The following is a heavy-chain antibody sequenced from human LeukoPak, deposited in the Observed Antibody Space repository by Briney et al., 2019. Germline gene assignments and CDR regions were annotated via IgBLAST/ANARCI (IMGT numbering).Heavy chain of an antibody. J-gene: IGHJ3*02. D-gene: IGHD3-22*01. Sequence: NPSETLSLTCTVSGGSISSYYWSWIQQPPGKGLEWIGYIYYSGSTNYNPSLKSRVTISVDTSKNQFSLKLSSVTAADTAVYYCAREGRGPWDYYDSSGDAFDIWGQGTMVTVSS. CDR2: IYYSGST. CDR3: AREGRGPWDYYDSSGDAFDI. CDR1: GGSISSYY. V-gene: IGHV4-59*01.